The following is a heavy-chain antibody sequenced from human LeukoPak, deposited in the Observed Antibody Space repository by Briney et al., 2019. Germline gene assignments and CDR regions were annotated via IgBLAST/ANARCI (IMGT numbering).Heavy chain of an antibody. CDR2: IRSKAYGGTT. CDR1: GFTFGDYA. V-gene: IGHV3-49*03. Sequence: GGSLRLSCTASGFTFGDYAMSWFRQAPGKGLEWVGFIRSKAYGGTTEYAASVKGRFTISRDDSKSIAYLQMNSLKTEDTAVCYCTRVSPWVTAMVTFVLDYWGQGTLVTVSS. CDR3: TRVSPWVTAMVTFVLDY. D-gene: IGHD5-18*01. J-gene: IGHJ4*02.